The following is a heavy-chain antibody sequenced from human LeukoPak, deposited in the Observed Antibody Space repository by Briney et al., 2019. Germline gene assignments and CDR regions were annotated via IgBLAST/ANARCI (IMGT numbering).Heavy chain of an antibody. V-gene: IGHV3-23*01. J-gene: IGHJ4*02. CDR2: ISGSGGNT. D-gene: IGHD5-12*01. CDR3: ARDFKYSGYELDY. Sequence: GGSLRLSCAASGFTFGSYALSWVRQAPGRGLEWVSVISGSGGNTYYADSVKGRFTISRDNAKNTLYLQMNSLRAEDTAVYYCARDFKYSGYELDYWGQGTLVTVSS. CDR1: GFTFGSYA.